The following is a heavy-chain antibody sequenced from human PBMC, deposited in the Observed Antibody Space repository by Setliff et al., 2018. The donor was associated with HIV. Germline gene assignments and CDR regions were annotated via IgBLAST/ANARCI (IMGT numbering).Heavy chain of an antibody. D-gene: IGHD3-10*01. J-gene: IGHJ4*02. Sequence: SSETLSLTCTVSDASFSSFYWSWIRQPPGKGLEWIGYVYSNGHTKYDPSLKSRVSISIDTPRKQFSLKLTSVTAADTAVYFCARVRGGSSRGFLDYWSQGILVT. CDR3: ARVRGGSSRGFLDY. V-gene: IGHV4-4*08. CDR1: DASFSSFY. CDR2: VYSNGHT.